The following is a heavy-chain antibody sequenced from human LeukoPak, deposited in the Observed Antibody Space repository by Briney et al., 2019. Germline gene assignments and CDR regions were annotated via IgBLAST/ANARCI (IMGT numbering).Heavy chain of an antibody. V-gene: IGHV4-59*01. CDR2: IYYSGTT. CDR3: AREGDFWSGPNWFDP. D-gene: IGHD3-3*01. CDR1: AGSISNYY. J-gene: IGHJ5*02. Sequence: SETLSLTCTVSAGSISNYYWSWIRQPPGKGLEWIGYIYYSGTTKFNPSLKSRVTISVDTSKNQFSLKLSSVTAADTAVYYCAREGDFWSGPNWFDPWGQGTLVTVSS.